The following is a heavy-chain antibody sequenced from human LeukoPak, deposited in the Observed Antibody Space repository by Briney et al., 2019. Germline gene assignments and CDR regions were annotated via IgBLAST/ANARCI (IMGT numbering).Heavy chain of an antibody. CDR2: IYDSGST. CDR1: GASISRYY. D-gene: IGHD4-17*01. V-gene: IGHV4-59*01. Sequence: SETLSLTCTVSGASISRYYWSWIRQPPGKGLEWIGYIYDSGSTNYNPSLKSRLTISVDTSNNQFSLKLSSVTAADTAVYYCARGSVTTYYFYGMDVWGKGTTVTVSS. CDR3: ARGSVTTYYFYGMDV. J-gene: IGHJ6*04.